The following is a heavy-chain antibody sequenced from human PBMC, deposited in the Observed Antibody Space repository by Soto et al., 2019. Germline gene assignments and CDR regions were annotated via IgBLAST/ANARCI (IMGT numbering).Heavy chain of an antibody. CDR3: AKRYCSSTSCYTAFDY. CDR2: ISGSGGST. V-gene: IGHV3-23*01. Sequence: GGSLRLSCAASGFTFSSYAMSWVRQAPGKGLEWVSAISGSGGSTYYADSVKGRFTISRDNSKNTLYLQMNSLRAEDTAVYYCAKRYCSSTSCYTAFDYWGQGTLVTVSS. CDR1: GFTFSSYA. J-gene: IGHJ4*02. D-gene: IGHD2-2*02.